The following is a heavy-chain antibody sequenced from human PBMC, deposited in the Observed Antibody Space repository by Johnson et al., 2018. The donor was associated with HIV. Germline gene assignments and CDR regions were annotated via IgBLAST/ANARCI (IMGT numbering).Heavy chain of an antibody. Sequence: VQLVESGGGVVQPGGSLRLSCAASGFTFSSYGMHWVRQAPGKGLEWVAFIREDGSNKYYADSVKGRFTISRDNTKNTLYLQMNSLRVEDTAVYYCAKDIRLVSSYYDILGATSFDAFDIWGQGTMVTVSS. V-gene: IGHV3-30*02. CDR1: GFTFSSYG. D-gene: IGHD3-9*01. CDR3: AKDIRLVSSYYDILGATSFDAFDI. CDR2: IREDGSNK. J-gene: IGHJ3*02.